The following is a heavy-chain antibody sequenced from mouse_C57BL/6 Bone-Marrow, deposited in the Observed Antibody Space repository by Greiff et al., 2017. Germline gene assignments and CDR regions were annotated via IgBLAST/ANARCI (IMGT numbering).Heavy chain of an antibody. CDR3: ARLTGAFYYAMDY. V-gene: IGHV2-9-1*01. J-gene: IGHJ4*01. CDR2: IWTGGGT. D-gene: IGHD4-1*01. Sequence: LVAPSQSLSITCTVSGFSLTSYAISWVRQPPGKGLEWLGVIWTGGGTNYNSALKSRLSISKDNSKSQVFLKMNSLQTDDTARYYCARLTGAFYYAMDYWGQGTSVTVSS. CDR1: GFSLTSYA.